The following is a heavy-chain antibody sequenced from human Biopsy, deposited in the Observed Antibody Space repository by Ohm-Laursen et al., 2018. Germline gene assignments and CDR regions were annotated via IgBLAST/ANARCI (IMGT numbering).Heavy chain of an antibody. CDR3: ARVPLPGIGAAYQGRFLYGMDV. CDR1: GGSFNGYF. J-gene: IGHJ6*02. Sequence: SQTLSLTCAVYGGSFNGYFWSWIRQPPGKGLEWIGDITQSGSTNYSPSLKSRVTISVDTAKKQFSLSLRSVTAADTAVYYCARVPLPGIGAAYQGRFLYGMDVWGPGTTVTVSS. CDR2: ITQSGST. D-gene: IGHD6-13*01. V-gene: IGHV4-34*01.